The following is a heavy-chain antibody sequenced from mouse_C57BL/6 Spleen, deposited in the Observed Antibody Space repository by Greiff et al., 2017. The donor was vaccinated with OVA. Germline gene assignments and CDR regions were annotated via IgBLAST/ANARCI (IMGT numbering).Heavy chain of an antibody. J-gene: IGHJ2*01. Sequence: VQLQQSGAELVRPGASVTLSCKASGYTFTDYEMHWVKQTPVHGLEWIGAIDPETGGTAYNQKFKGKAILTADKSSSTAYMELRSLTSEDSAVYYCTRGRYSNYGYYFDYWGQGTTLTVSS. V-gene: IGHV1-15*01. CDR3: TRGRYSNYGYYFDY. CDR2: IDPETGGT. CDR1: GYTFTDYE. D-gene: IGHD2-5*01.